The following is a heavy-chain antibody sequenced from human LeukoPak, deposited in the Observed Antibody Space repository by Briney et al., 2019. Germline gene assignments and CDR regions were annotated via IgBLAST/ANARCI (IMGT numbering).Heavy chain of an antibody. CDR3: AKDPDGSWYFDY. J-gene: IGHJ4*02. V-gene: IGHV3-23*01. CDR1: GFTFSSYA. CDR2: ISGSGGST. Sequence: GGSLRLSCAASGFTFSSYAMSWVRQAPGKGLKWVSAISGSGGSTYYADSVKGRFTISRDNSKNTLYLQMNSLRAEDTAVYYCAKDPDGSWYFDYWGQGTLVTVSS. D-gene: IGHD6-13*01.